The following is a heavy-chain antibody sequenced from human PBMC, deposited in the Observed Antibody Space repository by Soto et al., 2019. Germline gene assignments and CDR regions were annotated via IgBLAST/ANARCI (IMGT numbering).Heavy chain of an antibody. Sequence: QVQLVQSGAEVKKPGSSVKVSCKASGGTFSSYAISWVRQDPGQGLEWMGGIIPICGTANYAQKFQGRVTITADESTSTSYMELSSLRSEHTAVYYCARDEYYYGSGRFDYWGQGTLVTVSS. V-gene: IGHV1-69*12. D-gene: IGHD3-10*01. CDR2: IIPICGTA. J-gene: IGHJ4*02. CDR1: GGTFSSYA. CDR3: ARDEYYYGSGRFDY.